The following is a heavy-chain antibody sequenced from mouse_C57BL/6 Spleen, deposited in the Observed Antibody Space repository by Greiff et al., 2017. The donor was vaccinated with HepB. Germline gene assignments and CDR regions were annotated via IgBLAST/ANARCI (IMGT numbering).Heavy chain of an antibody. D-gene: IGHD1-1*01. CDR3: AKRGSSYDHFDY. J-gene: IGHJ2*01. CDR2: INPNNGGT. CDR1: GYTFTDYY. Sequence: EVQLQQSGPELVKPGASVKISCKASGYTFTDYYMNWVKQSHGKSLEWIGDINPNNGGTSYNQKFKGKATLTVDKSSSTAYMELRSLTSEDSAVYYCAKRGSSYDHFDYWGQGTTLTVSS. V-gene: IGHV1-26*01.